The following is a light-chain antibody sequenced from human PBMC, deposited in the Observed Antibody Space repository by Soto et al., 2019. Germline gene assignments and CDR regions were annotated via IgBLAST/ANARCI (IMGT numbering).Light chain of an antibody. J-gene: IGLJ2*01. CDR1: SSNIGSRT. CDR3: AAWDVRLHVR. V-gene: IGLV1-44*01. Sequence: QAVVTQTPSASATPGQRVTISCAGSSSNIGSRTVNWYQQLPGSAPKLLVYNDNQRPSGVPDRFSGSQSGTSASLAISGRQSVDEADYYCAAWDVRLHVRLGGGTKLPV. CDR2: NDN.